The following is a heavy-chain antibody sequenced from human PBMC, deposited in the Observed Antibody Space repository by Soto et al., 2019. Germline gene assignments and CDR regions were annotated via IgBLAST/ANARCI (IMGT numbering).Heavy chain of an antibody. J-gene: IGHJ2*01. CDR2: IYYSGST. CDR3: ARHPLQTVLRFLEWSPHWYFDL. Sequence: QLQLQESGPGLVKPSETLSLTCTVSGGSISSSSYYWGWIRQPPGKGLEWIGSIYYSGSTYYNPSLKSRVTISVDTSKNQFSLKLSSVTAADTAVYYCARHPLQTVLRFLEWSPHWYFDLWGRGTLVTVSS. V-gene: IGHV4-39*01. CDR1: GGSISSSSYY. D-gene: IGHD3-3*01.